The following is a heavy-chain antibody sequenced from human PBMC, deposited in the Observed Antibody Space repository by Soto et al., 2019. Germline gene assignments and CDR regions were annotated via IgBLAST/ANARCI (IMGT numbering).Heavy chain of an antibody. Sequence: ASVKVSCKASGYTFTGYYMHWVRQAPGQGLEWMGWINPNSGGTNYAQKFQGRVTMTRDTSISTAYMELSRLRSDDTAVYYCARERWFGSGYYYGMDVWGQGTTVTVSS. CDR2: INPNSGGT. J-gene: IGHJ6*02. CDR3: ARERWFGSGYYYGMDV. D-gene: IGHD3-10*01. CDR1: GYTFTGYY. V-gene: IGHV1-2*02.